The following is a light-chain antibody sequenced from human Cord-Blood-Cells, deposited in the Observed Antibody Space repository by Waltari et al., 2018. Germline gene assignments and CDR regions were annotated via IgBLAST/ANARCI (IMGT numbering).Light chain of an antibody. CDR3: STYTSSSTLV. Sequence: QSALTQPASVSGSHGQAVTISCTGTTSDVGGYNYGSWYQQHPGKAPKLMIYDVSNRPSGVSNRFAGSKSGNSASLTISGLQAEDEAHYYCSTYTSSSTLVFGGRTKLTVL. V-gene: IGLV2-14*03. CDR1: TSDVGGYNY. CDR2: DVS. J-gene: IGLJ3*02.